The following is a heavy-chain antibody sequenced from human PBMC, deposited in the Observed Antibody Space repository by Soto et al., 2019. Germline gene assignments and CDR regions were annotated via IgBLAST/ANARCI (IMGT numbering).Heavy chain of an antibody. D-gene: IGHD3-3*01. CDR2: IRSKANNYAT. Sequence: EVQLVESGGGLVQPGGSLKLSCAASGFTFSGYVMHWVRQASGKGLDWVGRIRSKANNYATAYAVSVKGRFTISRDDSRNTAYLQMNSLKTEDTAVYYCARGVYDFWSGHPKGLDYWGQGTVVTVSS. J-gene: IGHJ4*02. V-gene: IGHV3-73*02. CDR1: GFTFSGYV. CDR3: ARGVYDFWSGHPKGLDY.